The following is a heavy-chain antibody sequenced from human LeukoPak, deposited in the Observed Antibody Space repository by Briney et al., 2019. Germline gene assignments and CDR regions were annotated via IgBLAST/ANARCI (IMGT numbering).Heavy chain of an antibody. V-gene: IGHV4-38-2*02. CDR3: ARDHARGDYSSGWFDP. CDR2: IYHSGST. Sequence: PSETLSLTCTVSGYSMSSGYYWGWIRQPPGKGLEWIGSIYHSGSTYYNPSLKSRVTISVDTSKNQFSLKLSSVTAADTAVYYCARDHARGDYSSGWFDPWGQGTLVSVSS. D-gene: IGHD4-17*01. CDR1: GYSMSSGYY. J-gene: IGHJ5*02.